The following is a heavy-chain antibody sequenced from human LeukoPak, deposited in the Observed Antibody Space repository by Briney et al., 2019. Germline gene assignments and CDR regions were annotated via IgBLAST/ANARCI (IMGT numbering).Heavy chain of an antibody. CDR2: INHSGST. Sequence: SETLSLTCAVYGGSFSGYYWSWIRQPPGKGLEWIGEINHSGSTNYNPSLKSRVTISVDTSKNQFSLKLSSVTAADTVVYYCARAPPVGIPAFPYGMDVWGQGTTVTVSS. CDR1: GGSFSGYY. J-gene: IGHJ6*02. D-gene: IGHD7-27*01. V-gene: IGHV4-34*01. CDR3: ARAPPVGIPAFPYGMDV.